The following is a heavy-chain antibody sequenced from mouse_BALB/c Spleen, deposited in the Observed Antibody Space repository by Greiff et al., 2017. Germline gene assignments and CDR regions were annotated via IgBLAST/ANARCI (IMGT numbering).Heavy chain of an antibody. V-gene: IGHV7-3*02. J-gene: IGHJ3*01. D-gene: IGHD1-1*01. CDR3: ARDPYYGSSGFAY. CDR2: IRNKANGYTT. CDR1: GFTFTDYY. Sequence: EVKVEESGGGLVQPGGSLRLSCATSGFTFTDYYMSWVRQPPGKALEWLGFIRNKANGYTTEYSASVKGRFTISRDNSQSILYLQMNTLRAEDSATYYCARDPYYGSSGFAYWGQGTLVTVSA.